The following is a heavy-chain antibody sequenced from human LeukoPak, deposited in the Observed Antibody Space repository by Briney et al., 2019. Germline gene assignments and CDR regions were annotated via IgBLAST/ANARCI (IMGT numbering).Heavy chain of an antibody. V-gene: IGHV3-33*01. CDR1: GFIFRNFA. J-gene: IGHJ3*01. Sequence: GRSLRLSCAASGFIFRNFAMQWVRQAPGKGLEWVGVMWTDRSDKYCADSVKGRFTISRDNSRNALYLQMNSLRAEDTAVYYCARGPYYNPSDAFDLWGQGTVVTVFS. CDR2: MWTDRSDK. D-gene: IGHD3-10*01. CDR3: ARGPYYNPSDAFDL.